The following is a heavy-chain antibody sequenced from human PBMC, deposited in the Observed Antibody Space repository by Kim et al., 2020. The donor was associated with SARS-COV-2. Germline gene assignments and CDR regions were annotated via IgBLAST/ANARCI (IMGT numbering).Heavy chain of an antibody. CDR3: VKDGGWGQYYFDY. J-gene: IGHJ4*02. D-gene: IGHD7-27*01. Sequence: YADSVKGRFTISRDNSKNTLYLQMSSLRAEDTAVYYCVKDGGWGQYYFDYWGQGTLVTVSS. V-gene: IGHV3-64D*09.